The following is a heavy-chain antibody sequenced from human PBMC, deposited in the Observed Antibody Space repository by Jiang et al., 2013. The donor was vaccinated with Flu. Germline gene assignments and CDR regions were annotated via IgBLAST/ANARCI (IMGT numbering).Heavy chain of an antibody. V-gene: IGHV1-2*04. Sequence: GAEVKKPGASVKVSCKASGYTFTGYYMHWVRQAPGQGLEWMGWINPNSGGTNYAQKFQGWVTMTRDTSISTAYMELSRLRSDDTAVYYCARGRPGSSGTYYFDYWGQGTLVHRLL. CDR2: INPNSGGT. CDR3: ARGRPGSSGTYYFDY. D-gene: IGHD6-13*01. CDR1: GYTFTGYY. J-gene: IGHJ4*02.